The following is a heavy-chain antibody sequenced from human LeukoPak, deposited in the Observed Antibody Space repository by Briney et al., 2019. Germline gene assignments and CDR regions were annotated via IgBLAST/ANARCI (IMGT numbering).Heavy chain of an antibody. CDR2: IYHSGGT. J-gene: IGHJ4*02. D-gene: IGHD3-3*01. Sequence: SETLSLICTVSGDSISSSSYYWGWIRQPPGKGLEWIGSIYHSGGTYYNPSLKSRVTISVDTSKNQFSLKLSSVTAADTAVYYCAGVTIFGVIDYWGQGTLVTVSS. CDR3: AGVTIFGVIDY. CDR1: GDSISSSSYY. V-gene: IGHV4-39*07.